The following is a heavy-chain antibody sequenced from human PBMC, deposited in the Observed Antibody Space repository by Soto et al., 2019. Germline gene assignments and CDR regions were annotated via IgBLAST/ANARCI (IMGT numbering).Heavy chain of an antibody. CDR2: IIPILGIA. CDR1: GGTFSSYT. D-gene: IGHD6-6*01. Sequence: QVQLVQSGAEVKKPGSSVKVSCKASGGTFSSYTISWVRQAPGQGLEWMGRIIPILGIANYAQKFQGRVTITADKSTSTAYMELSSLRSEDTAVYYCAITKIAARSGYYYYYYMDVWGKGTTVTVSS. V-gene: IGHV1-69*02. CDR3: AITKIAARSGYYYYYYMDV. J-gene: IGHJ6*03.